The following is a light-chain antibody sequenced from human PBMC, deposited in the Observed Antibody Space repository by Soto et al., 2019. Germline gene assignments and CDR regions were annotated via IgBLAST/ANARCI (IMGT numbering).Light chain of an antibody. J-gene: IGKJ5*01. CDR2: GSS. Sequence: EIVLTQSPAPLSLSPGERATLSCRASQSVSSYLAWYQQKPGQATRLIIYGSSTRANGVPARFSGSVSGADFTLTLSNLQSEDFGAYYCQQYNSWPPITFGQGTRLEIK. CDR1: QSVSSY. V-gene: IGKV3-15*01. CDR3: QQYNSWPPIT.